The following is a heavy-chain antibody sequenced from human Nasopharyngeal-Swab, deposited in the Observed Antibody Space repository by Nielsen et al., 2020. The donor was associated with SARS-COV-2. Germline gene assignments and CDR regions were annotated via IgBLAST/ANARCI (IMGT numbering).Heavy chain of an antibody. CDR1: GYTFTSYY. CDR3: ARDLEDIVVVPAAMWGVDYYYYGMDV. V-gene: IGHV1-46*01. CDR2: INPSVSSA. J-gene: IGHJ6*02. Sequence: ASVKVSCKASGYTFTSYYIHWVRQAPGQGLEWMGIINPSVSSATYAQRFEGRVAMTRDTSTSTVYMELSSLRSEDTAVYYCARDLEDIVVVPAAMWGVDYYYYGMDVWGQGTAVTVSS. D-gene: IGHD2-2*01.